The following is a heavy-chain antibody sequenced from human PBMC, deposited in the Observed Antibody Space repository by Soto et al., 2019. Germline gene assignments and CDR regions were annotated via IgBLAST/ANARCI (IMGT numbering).Heavy chain of an antibody. D-gene: IGHD5-18*01. CDR1: GFTFSDYG. J-gene: IGHJ4*02. CDR3: ARDLSGYTYGALGY. Sequence: GGSLRLSCAASGFTFSDYGMHWVRQAPGKGLEWVAVIWYDGSNKYYADSVKGRFTISRDNSKKTLYLLMNSLRAEDTAVYYCARDLSGYTYGALGYWGQGTLVTVSS. V-gene: IGHV3-33*01. CDR2: IWYDGSNK.